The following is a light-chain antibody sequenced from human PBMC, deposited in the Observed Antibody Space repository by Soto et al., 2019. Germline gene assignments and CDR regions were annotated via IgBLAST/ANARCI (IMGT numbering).Light chain of an antibody. Sequence: QSVLTQPPSASGTPGQRVTISCSGSSSNIGSKAVNWYQHLPGTAPKLLIYSSSQRPSGVPDRFSGSKSCTSASLAISGLQSEDEADYYCAAWDDSLKGVVFGGGTKLTVL. J-gene: IGLJ2*01. V-gene: IGLV1-44*01. CDR3: AAWDDSLKGVV. CDR2: SSS. CDR1: SSNIGSKA.